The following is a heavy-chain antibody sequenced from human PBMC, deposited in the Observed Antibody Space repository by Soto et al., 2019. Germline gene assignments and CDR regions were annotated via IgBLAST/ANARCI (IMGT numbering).Heavy chain of an antibody. V-gene: IGHV1-69*01. J-gene: IGHJ5*02. CDR3: ARRIDYGDYVEFDP. CDR1: GGSFSSYA. Sequence: QVELVQSGAEVKKPGSSVKVSCQASGGSFSSYAIRWVRQAHGQGLEWMGGIIPIFGTANYAQKFQGRVTITADESPSTAYMELSSLRSEDTAVYYCARRIDYGDYVEFDPWGQGTLDTVSS. D-gene: IGHD4-17*01. CDR2: IIPIFGTA.